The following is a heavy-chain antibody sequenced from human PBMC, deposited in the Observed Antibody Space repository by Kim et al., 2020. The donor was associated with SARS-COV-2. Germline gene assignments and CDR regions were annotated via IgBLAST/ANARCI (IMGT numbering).Heavy chain of an antibody. CDR1: GGSFSGYY. D-gene: IGHD6-19*01. CDR2: INHSGST. J-gene: IGHJ5*02. CDR3: ARGGASGWYRGGTDNWFDP. Sequence: ETLSLTCAVYGGSFSGYYWSWIRQPPGKGLEWIGEINHSGSTNYNPSLKSRVTISVDTSKNQFSLKLSSVTAADTAVYYCARGGASGWYRGGTDNWFDPWGQGTLVTVSS. V-gene: IGHV4-34*01.